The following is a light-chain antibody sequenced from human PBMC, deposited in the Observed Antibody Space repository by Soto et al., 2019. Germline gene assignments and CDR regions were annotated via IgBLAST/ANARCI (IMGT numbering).Light chain of an antibody. V-gene: IGLV1-40*01. CDR2: DNI. Sequence: QSVLTQLPSVSGAPGQRVTISCTGSSSNIGAGYDVHWYQQLPGTAPKLLIYDNINRPSGVPDRFSGSKSGTSASLAITGLQAEDEADYYCQSYDSSLSGCVFGGGTKLTVL. CDR1: SSNIGAGYD. J-gene: IGLJ3*02. CDR3: QSYDSSLSGCV.